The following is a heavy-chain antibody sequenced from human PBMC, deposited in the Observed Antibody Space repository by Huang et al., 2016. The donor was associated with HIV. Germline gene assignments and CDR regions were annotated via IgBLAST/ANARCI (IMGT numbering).Heavy chain of an antibody. J-gene: IGHJ4*02. CDR1: GGFISSHY. CDR2: IFYSGYT. CDR3: AREQQLGLALYSSNSIFDY. V-gene: IGHV4-59*11. D-gene: IGHD6-13*01. Sequence: QVQLQESGPGLVKPSETLSLTCTVSGGFISSHYWSWIRQSPGKGLEWIGSIFYSGYTNYTPSLKSRVTISVDTSKNQFSLELNSVTAADTAVYFCAREQQLGLALYSSNSIFDYWGQGTLVTVSS.